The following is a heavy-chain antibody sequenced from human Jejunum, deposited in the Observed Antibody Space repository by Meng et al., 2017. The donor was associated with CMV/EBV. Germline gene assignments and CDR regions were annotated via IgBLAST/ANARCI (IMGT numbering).Heavy chain of an antibody. J-gene: IGHJ4*02. V-gene: IGHV4-30-4*08. CDR1: GGSIGSGDYY. D-gene: IGHD3-3*01. CDR3: ARGSIFVSFDS. CDR2: IHDTGST. Sequence: QWPLRGSGPGLVKPSQTLSLTCSVSGGSIGSGDYYWSWIRQPPGKGLEWIGHIHDTGSTYYNPSLKSRVDISLGTSRNHFSLTLSSVTAEDTAVYFCARGSIFVSFDSWGQGTLVTVSS.